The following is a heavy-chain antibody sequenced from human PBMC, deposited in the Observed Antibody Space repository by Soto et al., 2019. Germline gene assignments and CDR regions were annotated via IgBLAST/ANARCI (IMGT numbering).Heavy chain of an antibody. V-gene: IGHV3-20*01. D-gene: IGHD3-10*01. J-gene: IGHJ6*03. CDR2: INWNGGST. Sequence: EVQLVESGGGVVRPGGSLRLSCAASGFTFDDYATSWVRQAQGKGLEWVSGINWNGGSTGYADSVKGRFTISRDNAKNSLYLQMNSRRAEDTALYHCARALWFGGGKNPCHYYYYMDVWGKGTTVTVSS. CDR1: GFTFDDYA. CDR3: ARALWFGGGKNPCHYYYYMDV.